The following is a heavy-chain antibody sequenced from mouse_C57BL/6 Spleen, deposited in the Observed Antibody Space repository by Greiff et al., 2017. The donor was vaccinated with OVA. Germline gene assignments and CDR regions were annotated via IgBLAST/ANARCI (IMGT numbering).Heavy chain of an antibody. Sequence: VQLQESGGDLVKPGGSLKLSCAASGFTFSSYGMSWVRPTPDKRLEWVATIRSGGSYTYYPDSVKGRFTISRDNAKNTLYLQMSSLKSEDTAMYYCARQGLGRHFDYWGQGTTLTVSS. D-gene: IGHD4-1*01. CDR2: IRSGGSYT. CDR1: GFTFSSYG. CDR3: ARQGLGRHFDY. V-gene: IGHV5-6*01. J-gene: IGHJ2*01.